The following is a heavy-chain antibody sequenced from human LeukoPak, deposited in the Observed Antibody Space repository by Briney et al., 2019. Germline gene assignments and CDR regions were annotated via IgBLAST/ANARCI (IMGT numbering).Heavy chain of an antibody. D-gene: IGHD3-3*01. CDR2: ISYDGSDE. CDR3: ARDFTPEWFDIH. J-gene: IGHJ4*02. CDR1: GFTFSSYW. V-gene: IGHV3-30*03. Sequence: GSLRLSCAASGFTFSSYWMSWVRQAPGKGLEWMGVISYDGSDEYYTDSVKGRFTISRDNSKNTVYLQMNSLRADDTAVYYCARDFTPEWFDIHWGQGTLVTVS.